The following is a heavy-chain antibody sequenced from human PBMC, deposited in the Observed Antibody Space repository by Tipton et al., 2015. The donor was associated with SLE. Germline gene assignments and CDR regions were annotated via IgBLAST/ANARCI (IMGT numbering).Heavy chain of an antibody. CDR3: ATHVAESPWASTKDIYYFDS. CDR2: IYYSGST. J-gene: IGHJ4*02. D-gene: IGHD1-14*01. V-gene: IGHV4-39*02. Sequence: LRLSCTVSGGSITTTTYYWGWIRQSPGKGLEWIGSIYYSGSTYYNPSLKSRVTISVDTSKNHFSLKLDSVSAADAAVYYCATHVAESPWASTKDIYYFDSWGQGTLVTVSS. CDR1: GGSITTTTYY.